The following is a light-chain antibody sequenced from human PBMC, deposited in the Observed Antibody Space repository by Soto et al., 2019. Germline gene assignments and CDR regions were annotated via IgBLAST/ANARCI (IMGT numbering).Light chain of an antibody. CDR3: AAWDDSLNGFV. Sequence: QSALTQPPSASGTPGQRVTISCSGRSSNIGSNSVSWFQQLPGTAPKLLVHSNSQWPSGVPDRFSGSKSGTSASLAISGLQSEDEADYYCAAWDDSLNGFVFGTGTKVTVL. CDR1: SSNIGSNS. J-gene: IGLJ1*01. V-gene: IGLV1-44*01. CDR2: SNS.